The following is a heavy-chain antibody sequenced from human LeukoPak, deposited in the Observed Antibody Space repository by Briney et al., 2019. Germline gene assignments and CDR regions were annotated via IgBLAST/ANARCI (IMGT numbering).Heavy chain of an antibody. Sequence: GASVKVSCKASGYTFTGYYIHWVRQAPGQGLEWMGWISPNTGGTTYAQKFQDRVTMIRDTSISTAYMELSRLRSDDTAVYYCAKSRGFYDSRYDPVYNNYGMDVWGQGTTVAVSS. CDR1: GYTFTGYY. CDR3: AKSRGFYDSRYDPVYNNYGMDV. J-gene: IGHJ6*02. D-gene: IGHD3-22*01. CDR2: ISPNTGGT. V-gene: IGHV1-2*02.